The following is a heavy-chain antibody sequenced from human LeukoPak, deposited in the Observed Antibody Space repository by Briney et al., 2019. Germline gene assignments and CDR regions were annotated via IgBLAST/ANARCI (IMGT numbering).Heavy chain of an antibody. CDR3: ARARSDYPTTYYFDY. J-gene: IGHJ4*02. CDR1: GGSISSFY. V-gene: IGHV4-59*04. Sequence: PSETLSLTCTVSGGSISSFYWSWVRQPPGKGLEWIGYIYYSGNTYYNPSLKTRINISVDTSKNQFSLKLNSVTAADTAVYFCARARSDYPTTYYFDYWGQGTLVTVSS. CDR2: IYYSGNT. D-gene: IGHD4-11*01.